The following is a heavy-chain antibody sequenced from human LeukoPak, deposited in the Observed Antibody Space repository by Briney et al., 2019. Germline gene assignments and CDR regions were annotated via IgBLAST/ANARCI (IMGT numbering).Heavy chain of an antibody. CDR2: ISSSSSTI. CDR3: VRESTYAFHI. J-gene: IGHJ3*02. CDR1: GFTFSGYS. D-gene: IGHD2/OR15-2a*01. Sequence: QPGRSLRLSCAASGFTFSGYSMNWVRQAPGKGLEGVSYISSSSSTISYADSVKGRFTISRDNAKNSLYLQMNSLRDEDTAVYYCVRESTYAFHIWGQGTMVTVSS. V-gene: IGHV3-48*02.